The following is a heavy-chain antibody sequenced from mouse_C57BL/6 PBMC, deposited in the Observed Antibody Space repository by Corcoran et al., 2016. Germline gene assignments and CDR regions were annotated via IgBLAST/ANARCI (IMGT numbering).Heavy chain of an antibody. J-gene: IGHJ2*01. Sequence: QVQFVQSGPELKKPGDTVKISCKASGYTFTTYGMSWVQQAPGKGLEWMGWINTYSGGPTYADDFKGRVSFTLETSASTAYLQINNLINEDTATYFCARGDATLDNWGQGTTLAVSS. CDR1: GYTFTTYG. CDR2: INTYSGGP. V-gene: IGHV9-3*01. D-gene: IGHD3-3*01. CDR3: ARGDATLDN.